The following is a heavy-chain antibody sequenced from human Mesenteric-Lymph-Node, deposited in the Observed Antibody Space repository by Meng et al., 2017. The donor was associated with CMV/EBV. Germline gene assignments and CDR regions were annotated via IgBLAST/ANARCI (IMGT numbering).Heavy chain of an antibody. CDR2: IYWDDDK. D-gene: IGHD3-22*01. CDR3: AREPHDRTGALDY. CDR1: GCSLNTSGVS. J-gene: IGHJ4*02. Sequence: FSGCSLNTSGVSVSGSRQPTGKAVEWRALIYWDDDKRYSPSLKSRLTITKDASENQVVLRRTNMDPVDTATYYCAREPHDRTGALDYWGQGTLVTVSS. V-gene: IGHV2-5*02.